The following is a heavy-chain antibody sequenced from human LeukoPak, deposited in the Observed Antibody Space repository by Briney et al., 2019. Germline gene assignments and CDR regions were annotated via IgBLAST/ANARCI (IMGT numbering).Heavy chain of an antibody. CDR3: AKGGQWLALFDY. V-gene: IGHV3-74*01. Sequence: GGSLRLSCAASGSTFSSYWMNWVRQAPGKGLVWVSRINSDGSNTKYADSVKGRFTISRDNAKNTLYLQMNSLRAEDTAVYYCAKGGQWLALFDYWGQGTLVTVSS. J-gene: IGHJ4*02. D-gene: IGHD6-19*01. CDR1: GSTFSSYW. CDR2: INSDGSNT.